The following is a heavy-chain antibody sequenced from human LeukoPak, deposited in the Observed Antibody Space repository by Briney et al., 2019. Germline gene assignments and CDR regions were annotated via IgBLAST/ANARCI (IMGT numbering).Heavy chain of an antibody. D-gene: IGHD2-21*02. CDR3: ARIVVVVTATDAVDI. Sequence: GGSLRLSCAASGFTFSSYSTSWGRQAPREGLEGVSSISSRSSYTYYTDSVKGRFTISRDNAKKSMYLQMNSLRAEDTAVYYCARIVVVVTATDAVDIWGQGTMVTVSS. V-gene: IGHV3-21*01. J-gene: IGHJ3*02. CDR1: GFTFSSYS. CDR2: ISSRSSYT.